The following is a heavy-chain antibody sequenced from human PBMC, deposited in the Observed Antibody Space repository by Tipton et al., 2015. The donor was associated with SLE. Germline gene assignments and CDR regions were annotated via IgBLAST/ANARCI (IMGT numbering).Heavy chain of an antibody. CDR1: GGSFNGYS. D-gene: IGHD6-19*01. CDR3: ARDSPTVAGTFDS. V-gene: IGHV4-34*01. J-gene: IGHJ4*02. Sequence: TLSLTCAVSGGSFNGYSLTWIRQSPGKGLEWIGEISHSGSANYNPSLKSRVTTSLDTSKNQFSLKLTSVTAADTAVYYCARDSPTVAGTFDSWGQGTLVIVSA. CDR2: ISHSGSA.